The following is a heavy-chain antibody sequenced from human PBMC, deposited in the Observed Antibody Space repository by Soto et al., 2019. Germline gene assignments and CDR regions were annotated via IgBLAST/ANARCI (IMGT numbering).Heavy chain of an antibody. V-gene: IGHV4-4*07. CDR3: ASFGVRVNSPGNWFDP. J-gene: IGHJ5*02. CDR1: GGSISSYY. D-gene: IGHD2-8*02. CDR2: VYFSGST. Sequence: QVQLQESGPGLVKPLETVSLTCTVSGGSISSYYWSWIRQPAGKGLEWIGRVYFSGSTKYKSSLQSRVTMSVDTSKNQFSLKLSSVTAADTAVYYCASFGVRVNSPGNWFDPWGQGTLVTVSS.